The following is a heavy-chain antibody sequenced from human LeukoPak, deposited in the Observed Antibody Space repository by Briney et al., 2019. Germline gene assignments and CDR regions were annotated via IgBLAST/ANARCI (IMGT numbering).Heavy chain of an antibody. CDR2: ISFDGNNE. V-gene: IGHV3-30-3*01. CDR1: GFTFSNYA. J-gene: IGHJ4*02. D-gene: IGHD3-22*01. CDR3: ARRGSGYYYYFDY. Sequence: GRSLRLSCAASGFTFSNYAMHWVRQAPGKGLEWLAVISFDGNNEYYADSVKGRFTISRDNAKNSLYLQMNSLRAEDAAVYYCARRGSGYYYYFDYWGQGTLVTVSS.